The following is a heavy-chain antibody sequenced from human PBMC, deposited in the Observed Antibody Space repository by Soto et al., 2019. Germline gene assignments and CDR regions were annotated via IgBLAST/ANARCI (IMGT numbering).Heavy chain of an antibody. J-gene: IGHJ3*02. D-gene: IGHD3-10*01. CDR3: ARIYYYGSGSYPDAFDI. V-gene: IGHV1-8*01. CDR2: MNPNSGNT. CDR1: GYTFTSYD. Sequence: ASVKVSCKASGYTFTSYDINWVRQATGQGLEWMGWMNPNSGNTGYAQKFQGRVTMTRNTSISPAYMELSSLRSEDTAVYYCARIYYYGSGSYPDAFDIWGQGTMVTVSS.